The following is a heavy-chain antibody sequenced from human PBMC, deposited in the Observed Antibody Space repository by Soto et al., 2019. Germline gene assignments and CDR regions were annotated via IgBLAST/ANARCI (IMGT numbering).Heavy chain of an antibody. CDR2: IRSKAYGGTT. J-gene: IGHJ5*02. D-gene: IGHD3-10*01. Sequence: PGGSLRLSCTASGFTFGDYAMSWFRQAPGKGLEWVGFIRSKAYGGTTEYAASVKGRFTISRDDSKSIAYLQMNSLKTEDTAVYYCTSALWFGELYPDHWGQGTLVTVSS. CDR1: GFTFGDYA. CDR3: TSALWFGELYPDH. V-gene: IGHV3-49*03.